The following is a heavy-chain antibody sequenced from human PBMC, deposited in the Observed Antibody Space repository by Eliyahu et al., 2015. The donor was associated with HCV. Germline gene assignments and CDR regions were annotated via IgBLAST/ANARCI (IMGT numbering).Heavy chain of an antibody. CDR3: VRQVSVLVPAAVYYYAMDV. V-gene: IGHV4-39*01. CDR1: GGSIRSTSYY. CDR2: IYYSGST. D-gene: IGHD2-2*01. Sequence: QLQLQESGPGPVKPSETLSLTCTVSGGSIRSTSYYWGWIRQAPGKGLEWIGSIYYSGSTYYNPSLKSRVTISVDTSKNQFSLKLSSVTAADTAVYYCVRQVSVLVPAAVYYYAMDVWGQGTTVTVSS. J-gene: IGHJ6*02.